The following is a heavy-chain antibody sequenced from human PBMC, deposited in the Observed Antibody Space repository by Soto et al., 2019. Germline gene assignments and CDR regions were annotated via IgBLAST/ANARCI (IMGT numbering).Heavy chain of an antibody. Sequence: RAAVKVSCKASGYTFTGYYMHWLRQSPGQGLEWMGWINPNSGGTNYAQKFQGRVTMTRDTSISTAYMELSRLRSDDTAVYYCARRRMTTVVTPVDYWGQGTLVTVSS. V-gene: IGHV1-2*02. CDR2: INPNSGGT. J-gene: IGHJ4*02. CDR3: ARRRMTTVVTPVDY. CDR1: GYTFTGYY. D-gene: IGHD4-17*01.